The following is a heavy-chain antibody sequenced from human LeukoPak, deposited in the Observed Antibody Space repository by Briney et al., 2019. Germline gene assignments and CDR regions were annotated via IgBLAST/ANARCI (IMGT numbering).Heavy chain of an antibody. J-gene: IGHJ4*02. CDR1: GFTFSSYA. V-gene: IGHV3-30*04. CDR2: ISYDGSNK. D-gene: IGHD3-10*01. CDR3: AKGASGFGDS. Sequence: GGSLRLSCAASGFTFSSYAMHWVRQAPGKGLEWVAVISYDGSNKYYADSVKGRFTISRDNSKNTLYLQMNSLRAEDTAVYYCAKGASGFGDSWGQGTLVTVSS.